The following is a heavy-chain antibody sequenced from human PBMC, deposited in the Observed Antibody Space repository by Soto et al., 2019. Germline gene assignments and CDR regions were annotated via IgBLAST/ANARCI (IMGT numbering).Heavy chain of an antibody. D-gene: IGHD2-15*01. V-gene: IGHV3-33*01. CDR2: IWYDGSNK. Sequence: QVQLVESGGGVVQPGRSLRLSCAASGFTFSSYGMHWIRQAPGKGLEWVAVIWYDGSNKYYADSVKGRFTISRDNSKNTLYLQMNSLRAEDTAVYYCARDSRGRYFDYWVQGTLVTVSS. J-gene: IGHJ4*02. CDR3: ARDSRGRYFDY. CDR1: GFTFSSYG.